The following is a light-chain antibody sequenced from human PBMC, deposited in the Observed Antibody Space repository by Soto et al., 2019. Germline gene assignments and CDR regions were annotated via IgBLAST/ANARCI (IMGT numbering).Light chain of an antibody. CDR1: SSNIGSNY. Sequence: QSALTQPPSASGTPGQRVTISCSGSSSNIGSNYVYWYQQFPGTAPKLLIYKNNQGPSGVPDRFSGSKSDTSASLAISGLRSEDEADYYCATWDDSLSGVVFGGGTKVTVL. J-gene: IGLJ2*01. CDR2: KNN. CDR3: ATWDDSLSGVV. V-gene: IGLV1-47*01.